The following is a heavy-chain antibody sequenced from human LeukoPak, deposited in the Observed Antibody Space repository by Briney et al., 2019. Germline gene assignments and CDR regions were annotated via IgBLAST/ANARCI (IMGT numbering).Heavy chain of an antibody. V-gene: IGHV3-15*01. CDR1: GFTFSDAW. CDR2: IKQIRNGGTT. CDR3: TGFSATSHDGY. J-gene: IGHJ4*02. Sequence: GGSLRLSCAASGFTFSDAWMTWVRQTPGKGLEWVGRIKQIRNGGTTDYAAPVKGRFTISRDDSINTLYLQMNSLKTEDTAVNCATGFSATSHDGYWGQGTLVTVSS. D-gene: IGHD1-26*01.